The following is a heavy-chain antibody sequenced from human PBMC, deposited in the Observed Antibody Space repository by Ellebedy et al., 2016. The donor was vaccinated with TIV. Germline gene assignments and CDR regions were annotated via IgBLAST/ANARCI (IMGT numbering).Heavy chain of an antibody. V-gene: IGHV3-48*02. Sequence: GESLKISCAASGFPFSPYNMNWVRLAPGKGLEWVAHISSSRVTLYYADSVRGRFTISRDNAKNSLYLQMNSLRDEATAVYFCARCHAIRGVHGMNVWGQGTTVTVSS. D-gene: IGHD3-10*01. CDR2: ISSSRVTL. CDR3: ARCHAIRGVHGMNV. CDR1: GFPFSPYN. J-gene: IGHJ6*02.